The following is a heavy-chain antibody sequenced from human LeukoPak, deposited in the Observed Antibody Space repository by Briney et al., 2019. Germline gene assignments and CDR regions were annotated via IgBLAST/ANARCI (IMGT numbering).Heavy chain of an antibody. CDR1: GDTVSSNSAA. J-gene: IGHJ4*02. CDR2: TYYRSKWYN. Sequence: QTLSLTCAISGDTVSSNSAAWNWIRQSPSRGLEWQGRTYYRSKWYNDYAVSVKSRITINPDTSKNQFSLQLNYVTPEVTAVYNSAREGVIAVAGTALFDYWGQGTLVTVSS. V-gene: IGHV6-1*01. CDR3: AREGVIAVAGTALFDY. D-gene: IGHD6-19*01.